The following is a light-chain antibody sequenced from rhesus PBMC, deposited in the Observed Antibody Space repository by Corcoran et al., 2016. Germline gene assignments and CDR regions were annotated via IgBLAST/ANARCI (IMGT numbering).Light chain of an antibody. CDR2: DAS. Sequence: DIQLTQSPSSLSASVGDRVTIPCRASQGISSYLAWYQQKSGKAPKLLVNDASNLQSGVPSRFSGSGSGTEFTLTISSLQPEDFATYYCQQRNSYPLTFGGGTKVEIK. CDR1: QGISSY. J-gene: IGKJ4*01. CDR3: QQRNSYPLT. V-gene: IGKV1-38*01.